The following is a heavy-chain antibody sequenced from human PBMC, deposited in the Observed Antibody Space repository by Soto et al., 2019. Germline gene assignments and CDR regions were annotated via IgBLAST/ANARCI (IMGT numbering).Heavy chain of an antibody. Sequence: SETLSLTCAVSGGSINSRYWWSWVRQSPGKGLEWIGEIYHSGSTYYNPSLKSRVTISVDTSKNQFSLKLSSETAADTAVYYCASYDFWSGFVDYWGQGTLVTVSS. CDR3: ASYDFWSGFVDY. CDR1: GGSINSRYW. CDR2: IYHSGST. D-gene: IGHD3-3*01. V-gene: IGHV4-4*02. J-gene: IGHJ4*02.